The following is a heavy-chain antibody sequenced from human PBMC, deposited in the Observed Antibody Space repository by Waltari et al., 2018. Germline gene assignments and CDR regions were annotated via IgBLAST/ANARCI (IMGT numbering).Heavy chain of an antibody. Sequence: QVQLQASGPGLVKPSETLSLTCAVSGYSISSGYYWGWIRQPPGKGLEWIGSIYHSGSTYYNPSLKSRVTISVDTSKNQFSLKLSSVTAADTAVYYCARVVATISSGGYFDYWGQGTLVTVSS. CDR2: IYHSGST. D-gene: IGHD5-12*01. J-gene: IGHJ4*02. V-gene: IGHV4-38-2*01. CDR1: GYSISSGYY. CDR3: ARVVATISSGGYFDY.